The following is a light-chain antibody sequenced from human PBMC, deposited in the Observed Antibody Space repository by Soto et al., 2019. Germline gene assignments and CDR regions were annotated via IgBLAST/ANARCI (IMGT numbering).Light chain of an antibody. Sequence: MTPPPSTLSTSVGDSVTITCXASQSISSYLNWYQQKPGKAPKLLIYAASSLQSGVPSRFSGSGSGTDFTLTISSLQPEDFATYYCQQSYSTPRTFGQGTKVDI. V-gene: IGKV1-39*01. CDR3: QQSYSTPRT. CDR1: QSISSY. J-gene: IGKJ1*01. CDR2: AAS.